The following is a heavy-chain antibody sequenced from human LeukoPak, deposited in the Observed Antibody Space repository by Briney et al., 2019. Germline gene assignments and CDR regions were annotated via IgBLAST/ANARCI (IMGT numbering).Heavy chain of an antibody. CDR3: ARDPSQDAFDI. J-gene: IGHJ3*02. V-gene: IGHV3-7*01. CDR1: GFSFSSYW. Sequence: GGSLRLSCAASGFSFSSYWMSWVRQAPGKGLEWVANIKQDGSEKYYVDSVKGRFTISRDNAKNSLYLQMNSLRAEDTAVYYCARDPSQDAFDIWGQGTMVTVSS. CDR2: IKQDGSEK.